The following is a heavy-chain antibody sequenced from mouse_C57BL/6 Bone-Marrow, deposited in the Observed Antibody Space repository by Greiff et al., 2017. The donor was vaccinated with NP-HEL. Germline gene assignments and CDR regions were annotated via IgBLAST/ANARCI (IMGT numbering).Heavy chain of an antibody. J-gene: IGHJ3*01. CDR2: IDPANGNT. CDR3: AGNFPWFAY. Sequence: VQLQQSVAELVRPGASVKLSCTASGFNIKNTYMRWVKQRPEQGLEWIGRIDPANGNTKYAPKFQGKAAITADTSSNTAYLQLSSLTSEDTAIYYCAGNFPWFAYWGQGTLVTVSA. D-gene: IGHD4-1*02. V-gene: IGHV14-3*01. CDR1: GFNIKNTY.